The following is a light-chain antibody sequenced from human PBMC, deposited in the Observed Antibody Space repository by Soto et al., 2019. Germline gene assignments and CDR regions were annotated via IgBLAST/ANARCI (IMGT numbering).Light chain of an antibody. J-gene: IGLJ2*01. Sequence: QSALTQPPSASGSPGQSVTISCTGTSSDVGGYNYVSWYQQHPGKAPKHMIYEVNKRPSGVPDRFSGSKSGNTASLTVSGLQAEDEADYYCSSYAGIHVVFGGGTKLTVL. CDR1: SSDVGGYNY. CDR3: SSYAGIHVV. V-gene: IGLV2-8*01. CDR2: EVN.